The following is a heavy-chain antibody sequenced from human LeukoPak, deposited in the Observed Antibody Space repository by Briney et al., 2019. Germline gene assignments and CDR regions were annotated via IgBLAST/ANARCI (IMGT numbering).Heavy chain of an antibody. Sequence: SETLSLTCTVSGGSISSYYWSWIRQPPGKGLEWIGYIYYSGSTNYNPSLKSRVTISVDTSKNQFSLRLNSVTAADTAMYYCARMDSSGWYPYFWGQGTPVTVSS. CDR1: GGSISSYY. J-gene: IGHJ4*02. V-gene: IGHV4-59*01. CDR2: IYYSGST. CDR3: ARMDSSGWYPYF. D-gene: IGHD6-19*01.